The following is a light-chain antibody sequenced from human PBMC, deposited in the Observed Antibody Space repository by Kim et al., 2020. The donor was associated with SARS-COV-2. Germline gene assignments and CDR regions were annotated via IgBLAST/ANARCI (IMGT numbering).Light chain of an antibody. Sequence: SVSPGQTASITCSGDKLGDQYACWYQQKPGQSPVLVIYQDSKRPSGIPERFSGSNSGNTATLTISGTQAMDEADYYCQAWDSSTVVFGGGTKLTVL. CDR3: QAWDSSTVV. V-gene: IGLV3-1*01. J-gene: IGLJ2*01. CDR2: QDS. CDR1: KLGDQY.